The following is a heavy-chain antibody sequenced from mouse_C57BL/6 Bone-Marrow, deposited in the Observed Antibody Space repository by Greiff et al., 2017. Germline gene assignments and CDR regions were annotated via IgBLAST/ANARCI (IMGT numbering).Heavy chain of an antibody. D-gene: IGHD2-4*01. Sequence: VQLKQSGPGLVKPSQSLSLTCSVTGYSITSGYYWNWIRQFPGNKLEWMGYISYDGSNNYNPSLKNRISITRDTSKNQFFLKFNSVTTEDTATYYCARSYYDYAIDYWGQGTTLTVSS. V-gene: IGHV3-6*01. CDR1: GYSITSGYY. CDR3: ARSYYDYAIDY. J-gene: IGHJ2*01. CDR2: ISYDGSN.